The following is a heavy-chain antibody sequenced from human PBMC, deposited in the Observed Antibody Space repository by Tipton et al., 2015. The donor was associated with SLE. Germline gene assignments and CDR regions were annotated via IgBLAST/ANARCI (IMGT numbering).Heavy chain of an antibody. Sequence: TLSLTCAVSGASISSGGYSWSWIRQPPGKGLEWIGYIYYTGSTYYNPSLESRVTISVDAPKSQLSLNMRSVSAADTGVYYCARLEPAYCDSMSCSIDWFDTWGQGTLVTVSS. V-gene: IGHV4-30-2*01. CDR2: IYYTGST. CDR1: GASISSGGYS. J-gene: IGHJ5*02. CDR3: ARLEPAYCDSMSCSIDWFDT. D-gene: IGHD2-2*01.